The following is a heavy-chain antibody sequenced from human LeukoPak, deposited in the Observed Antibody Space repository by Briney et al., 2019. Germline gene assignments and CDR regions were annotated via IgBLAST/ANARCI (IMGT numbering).Heavy chain of an antibody. Sequence: ASLRVSCTASGYTFSNFGISWVRQAPGQGLEWMGWIRGYNGNTNNPQNLQGRVTLTTDKATSTAYMELRSLRSDDTALYCCARTCSSSSCYMVHWGQGTLVTVSS. CDR3: ARTCSSSSCYMVH. CDR2: IRGYNGNT. J-gene: IGHJ4*02. D-gene: IGHD2-15*01. CDR1: GYTFSNFG. V-gene: IGHV1-18*01.